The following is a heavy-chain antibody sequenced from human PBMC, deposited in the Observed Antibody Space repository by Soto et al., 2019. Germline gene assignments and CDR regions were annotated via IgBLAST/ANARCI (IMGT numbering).Heavy chain of an antibody. V-gene: IGHV1-2*02. D-gene: IGHD2-2*01. CDR3: ARGDCSSSGCSQYFDY. J-gene: IGHJ4*02. CDR2: INPTSGGT. CDR1: GYTFPGNY. Sequence: QVQLVQSGAEVKKPGASVKVSCKASGYTFPGNYMHWVRQAPGQGLEWMALINPTSGGTNYAQKFQGRVTMNWDTSISTAYMELSRLRSDDTAIYYCARGDCSSSGCSQYFDYWGQGPLVTVSS.